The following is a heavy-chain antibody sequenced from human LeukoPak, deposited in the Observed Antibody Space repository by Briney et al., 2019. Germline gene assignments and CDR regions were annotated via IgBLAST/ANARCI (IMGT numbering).Heavy chain of an antibody. D-gene: IGHD6-13*01. V-gene: IGHV5-51*01. CDR2: IYPGDSDT. CDR3: ASGYSSSWYIFDY. J-gene: IGHJ4*02. Sequence: GESLKISCKGSGYSFTSYWIGWVRQMPGKGLEWMRIIYPGDSDTRYSPSFQGQVTISADKSINTAYLQWSSLKASDTAMYYCASGYSSSWYIFDYWGQGTLVTVSS. CDR1: GYSFTSYW.